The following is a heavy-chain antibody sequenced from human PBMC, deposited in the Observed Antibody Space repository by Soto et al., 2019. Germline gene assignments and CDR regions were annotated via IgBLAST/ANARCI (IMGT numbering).Heavy chain of an antibody. D-gene: IGHD2-8*01. Sequence: GASVKVSCKASGYTFTNYAMHWVRQAPGQSLEWMGWINPGNGNTKYSQKFQGRVTITRDTSASTAYMELSSLRSEDTAVYYCARGGYCTNGVCYPYLDYWGQGTLVTVSS. CDR2: INPGNGNT. CDR3: ARGGYCTNGVCYPYLDY. CDR1: GYTFTNYA. V-gene: IGHV1-3*01. J-gene: IGHJ4*02.